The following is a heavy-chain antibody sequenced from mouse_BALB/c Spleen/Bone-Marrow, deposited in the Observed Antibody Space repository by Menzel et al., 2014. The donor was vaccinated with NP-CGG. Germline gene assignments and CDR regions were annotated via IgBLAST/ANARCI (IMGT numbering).Heavy chain of an antibody. D-gene: IGHD1-1*01. Sequence: EVKVVESGGGLVKPGGSLKLSCAASGFTFSSYTMSWVRQTPEKRLEWVATISSGGSYTYYPDSVKGRFTISRDNAKNTLYLQMSSLKSEDTAMYYCTGDPYYYGSSYAMDYWGQGTSVTVSS. V-gene: IGHV5-6-4*01. CDR3: TGDPYYYGSSYAMDY. CDR1: GFTFSSYT. J-gene: IGHJ4*01. CDR2: ISSGGSYT.